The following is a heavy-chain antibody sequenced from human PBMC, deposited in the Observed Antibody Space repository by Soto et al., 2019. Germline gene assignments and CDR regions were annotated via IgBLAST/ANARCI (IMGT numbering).Heavy chain of an antibody. J-gene: IGHJ6*02. CDR3: ARQSRYYHDSSGGMDV. CDR2: IDPSDSYT. Sequence: ESVKMSCKGSGYSFTSYWISWVRQMPGKGLEWMGRIDPSDSYTNYSPSFQGHVTISADKSISTAYLQWSSLKASDTAMYYCARQSRYYHDSSGGMDVWGQGTTVTVSS. V-gene: IGHV5-10-1*01. D-gene: IGHD3-22*01. CDR1: GYSFTSYW.